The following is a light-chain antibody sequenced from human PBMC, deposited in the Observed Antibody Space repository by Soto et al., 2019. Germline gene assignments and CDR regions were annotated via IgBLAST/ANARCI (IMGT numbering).Light chain of an antibody. CDR1: QSVSSN. CDR3: QQYYDGWT. J-gene: IGKJ1*01. Sequence: EIVMTQSPAALSVSPGERATLSCRASQSVSSNLAWYQQKPGQAPRLLIYDASSRATGIPARFSGSGSVTEFTLIISSLQSEDFAVYFCQQYYDGWTFGQGTKVDIK. CDR2: DAS. V-gene: IGKV3-15*01.